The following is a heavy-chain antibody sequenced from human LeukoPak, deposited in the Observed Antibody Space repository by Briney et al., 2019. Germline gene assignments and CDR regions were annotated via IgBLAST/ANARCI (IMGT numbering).Heavy chain of an antibody. J-gene: IGHJ4*02. V-gene: IGHV3-9*01. CDR1: GFTLDDYA. CDR3: AKDGKAVAITSSGDGYFDY. CDR2: ISWNSGSI. D-gene: IGHD3-22*01. Sequence: GGSLRLSCAASGFTLDDYAMHWVRHGPGKGLEWVSGISWNSGSIGYADSVKGRFTISRDNAKNSLYLQMNSLRVGDTALYYCAKDGKAVAITSSGDGYFDYWGQGTLVTVSS.